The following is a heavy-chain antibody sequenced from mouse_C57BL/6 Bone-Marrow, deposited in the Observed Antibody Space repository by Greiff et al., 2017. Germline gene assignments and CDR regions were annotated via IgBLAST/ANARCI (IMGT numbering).Heavy chain of an antibody. J-gene: IGHJ4*01. CDR1: GYTFTNYW. CDR2: IYPGGGYT. V-gene: IGHV1-63*01. Sequence: QVQLQQSGAELVRPGSSVKMSCKASGYTFTNYWIGWAKQRPGHGLEWIGDIYPGGGYTNYNEKFKGKATLTADKSSSTAYMQLSSLTSEDSAIDYCAREGAFYYAMNYWGQGTTLTVSS. CDR3: AREGAFYYAMNY.